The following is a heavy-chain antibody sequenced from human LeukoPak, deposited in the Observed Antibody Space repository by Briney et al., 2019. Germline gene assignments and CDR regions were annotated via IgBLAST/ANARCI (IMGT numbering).Heavy chain of an antibody. CDR2: TNSDESST. Sequence: PGGSLRLSCVASGFTFTNYWTHWVRQAPGKGLVWVSRTNSDESSTTYADSVKGRFTISRDNAKNTLYLQMNSLRAEDTAVYYCAREAFRSGEYYFDDWGQGTLVTVSS. V-gene: IGHV3-74*01. CDR1: GFTFTNYW. J-gene: IGHJ4*02. CDR3: AREAFRSGEYYFDD. D-gene: IGHD3-10*01.